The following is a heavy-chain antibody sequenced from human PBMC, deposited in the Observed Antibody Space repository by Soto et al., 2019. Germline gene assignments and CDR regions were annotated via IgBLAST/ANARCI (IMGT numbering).Heavy chain of an antibody. V-gene: IGHV3-48*03. CDR1: GFTFSSYD. Sequence: EVQLVESGGGLVQPGGSLRLSCGASGFTFSSYDMNWVRQAPGKGLEWLSYISRSGNTRYYADSVKGRFTISRDNAKDSVYLQMNSLTAEDTAVYYCAREAGSYYVVFDYWGQGTLVTVSS. CDR2: ISRSGNTR. J-gene: IGHJ4*02. D-gene: IGHD1-26*01. CDR3: AREAGSYYVVFDY.